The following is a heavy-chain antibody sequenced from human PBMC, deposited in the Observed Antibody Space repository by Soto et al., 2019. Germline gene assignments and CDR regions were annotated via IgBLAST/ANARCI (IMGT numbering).Heavy chain of an antibody. V-gene: IGHV4-31*03. Sequence: QVQLQESGPGLVKPSQTLSLTCTVSGGSISSGGYYWSWIRQHPGKGLEWIGYIYYIRSTYYNPSLKSRVTISVDTSKNQFSLKLISVTAADTAVYYCASGSGSYYSWFDPWGQGTLVTVSS. CDR3: ASGSGSYYSWFDP. D-gene: IGHD3-10*01. J-gene: IGHJ5*02. CDR2: IYYIRST. CDR1: GGSISSGGYY.